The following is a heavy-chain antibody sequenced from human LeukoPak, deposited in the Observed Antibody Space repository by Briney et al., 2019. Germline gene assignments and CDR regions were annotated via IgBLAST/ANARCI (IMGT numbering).Heavy chain of an antibody. CDR1: GYIFTGYY. CDR2: INPNSGGT. J-gene: IGHJ4*02. Sequence: ASVKVSCKGSGYIFTGYYMHWVRQPAGQGLEWMGCINPNSGGTNYAQKFQGRVTMTRDTSISTAYMELSRLRSDDTAVYYCARDHSYSGYDLADWGQGTLVTVSS. CDR3: ARDHSYSGYDLAD. D-gene: IGHD5-12*01. V-gene: IGHV1-2*02.